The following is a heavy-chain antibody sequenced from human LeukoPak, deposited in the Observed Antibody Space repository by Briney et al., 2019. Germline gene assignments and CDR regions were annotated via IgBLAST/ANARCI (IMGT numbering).Heavy chain of an antibody. CDR2: INPDGSQK. CDR3: AAWTDRGYNF. D-gene: IGHD5-24*01. V-gene: IGHV3-7*01. Sequence: GGSLRLSCAASGFTFSGSWMNWVRQARGKGLEWVANINPDGSQKRFVDSVMGRFTMSRDNAKNSLYLQMNSLRVEDTAVFYCAAWTDRGYNFWGQGTLVTVSS. CDR1: GFTFSGSW. J-gene: IGHJ4*02.